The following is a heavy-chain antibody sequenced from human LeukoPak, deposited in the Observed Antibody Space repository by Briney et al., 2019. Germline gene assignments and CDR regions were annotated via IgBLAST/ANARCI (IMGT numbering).Heavy chain of an antibody. V-gene: IGHV4-34*01. CDR3: ARLVNTAMVSRANVSPSD. D-gene: IGHD5-18*01. CDR1: GGSFSGYY. Sequence: PSETLSLTCAVYGGSFSGYYWSWIRQPPGKGLEWIGEINHSGSTNYNPSLKSRVTISVDTSKNQFSLKLSSVTAADTAVYYCARLVNTAMVSRANVSPSDWGQGTLVTVSS. J-gene: IGHJ4*02. CDR2: INHSGST.